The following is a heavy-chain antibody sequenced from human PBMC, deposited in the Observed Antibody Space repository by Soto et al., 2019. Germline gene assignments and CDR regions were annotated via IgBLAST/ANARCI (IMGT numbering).Heavy chain of an antibody. D-gene: IGHD3-10*01. CDR3: ARVEGIYYGSGSYRDYYFDF. V-gene: IGHV4-59*01. Sequence: PSETLSLTCTVSGGSISSYYWSWIRQPPGKGLECIGYIYYSGSTNYNPSLKSRVTISVDTSKNQFSLKLSSVTAADTAVYYCARVEGIYYGSGSYRDYYFDFWGQGTLVTVSS. CDR2: IYYSGST. CDR1: GGSISSYY. J-gene: IGHJ4*02.